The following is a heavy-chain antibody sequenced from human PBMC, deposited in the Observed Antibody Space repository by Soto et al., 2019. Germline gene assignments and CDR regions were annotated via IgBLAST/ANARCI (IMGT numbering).Heavy chain of an antibody. V-gene: IGHV3-7*03. CDR3: ARPRFRGMDV. J-gene: IGHJ6*02. Sequence: EVQLVESGGGLVQPGGSLRLSCVGSGFRISNYFMSWVRQAPGKGLEWVANIKEDGSEKYYVESVKGRFIISRDNAKNSLYLQVNSLRDEDTAVYYCARPRFRGMDVWGQGTTVTVSS. D-gene: IGHD3-10*01. CDR1: GFRISNYF. CDR2: IKEDGSEK.